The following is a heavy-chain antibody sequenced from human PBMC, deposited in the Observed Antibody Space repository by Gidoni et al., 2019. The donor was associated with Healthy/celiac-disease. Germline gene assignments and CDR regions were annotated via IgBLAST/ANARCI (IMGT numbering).Heavy chain of an antibody. Sequence: EVQLVESGGGLVQPGGSLRLSCAASGFTFSSYVRHWVRQATGKGLEWVSAIGTAGDPYYPGSVKGRFTISRENAKNSLYLQMNSLRAGDTAVYYCARGVYGSGSYYNRFWYFDYWGQGTLVTVSS. CDR3: ARGVYGSGSYYNRFWYFDY. V-gene: IGHV3-13*05. J-gene: IGHJ4*02. CDR2: IGTAGDP. CDR1: GFTFSSYV. D-gene: IGHD3-10*01.